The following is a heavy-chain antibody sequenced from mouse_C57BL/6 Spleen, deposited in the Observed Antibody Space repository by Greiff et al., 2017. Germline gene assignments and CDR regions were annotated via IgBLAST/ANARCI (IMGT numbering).Heavy chain of an antibody. CDR1: GYTFTDYE. D-gene: IGHD2-3*01. J-gene: IGHJ2*01. V-gene: IGHV1-15*01. Sequence: VKVVESGAELVRPGASVTLSCKASGYTFTDYEMHWVKQTPVHGLEWIGAIDPETGGTAYNQKFKGKAILTADKSSSTAYMELRSLTSEDSAVYYCTRYDGYYGYWGQGTTLTVSS. CDR2: IDPETGGT. CDR3: TRYDGYYGY.